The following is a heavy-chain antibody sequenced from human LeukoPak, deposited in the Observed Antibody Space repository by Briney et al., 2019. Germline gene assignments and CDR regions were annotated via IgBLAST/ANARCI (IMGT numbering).Heavy chain of an antibody. CDR2: IYHSGST. CDR3: ARGPRRYCSGGSCYPGPPDY. Sequence: SETLSLTCTVSGYSISSGYYWGWIRQPPGKGLEWIGSIYHSGSTYYNPSLKSRVTISVDTSKNQFSLKLSSVTAADTAVYYCARGPRRYCSGGSCYPGPPDYWGQGTLVTVSS. J-gene: IGHJ4*02. CDR1: GYSISSGYY. V-gene: IGHV4-38-2*02. D-gene: IGHD2-15*01.